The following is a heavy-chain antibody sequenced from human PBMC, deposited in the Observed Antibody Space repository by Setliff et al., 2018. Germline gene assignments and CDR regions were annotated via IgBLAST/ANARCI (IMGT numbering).Heavy chain of an antibody. J-gene: IGHJ3*02. CDR3: AKGGYCSGGSCYSIHAFDI. D-gene: IGHD2-15*01. Sequence: SVKVSCKASGGTFSSYAISWVRQAPGQGLEWMGRIIPIFGTANYAQKFQGRVTITADKSTSTAYMELSSLRSEDTAVYYCAKGGYCSGGSCYSIHAFDIWGQGTKVTVSS. V-gene: IGHV1-69*06. CDR2: IIPIFGTA. CDR1: GGTFSSYA.